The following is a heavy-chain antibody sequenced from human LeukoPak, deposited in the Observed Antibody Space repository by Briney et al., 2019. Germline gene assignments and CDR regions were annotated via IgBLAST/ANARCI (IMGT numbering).Heavy chain of an antibody. D-gene: IGHD1-14*01. CDR1: EFTFSNYW. Sequence: GPLRLSCVASEFTFSNYWIHWVRQAPGKGLVWVSRIRGDGIVTNYADSVEGRFTISRDNAKNTVHLQMNSLRDDDTAVYYCARANPADFNLWGRGTLVTVSS. CDR2: IRGDGIVT. J-gene: IGHJ2*01. V-gene: IGHV3-74*01. CDR3: ARANPADFNL.